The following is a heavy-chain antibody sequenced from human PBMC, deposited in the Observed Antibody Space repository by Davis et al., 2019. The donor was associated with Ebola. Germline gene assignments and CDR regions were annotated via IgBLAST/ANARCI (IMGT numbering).Heavy chain of an antibody. J-gene: IGHJ4*02. Sequence: PGGSLRLSCAASGFTFSSYAMHWVRQAPGKGLEWVAVISYDGSNKYYADSVKGRFTISRDNSKNTLYLQMNSLRAEDTAVYYCAKGYFDWLSGPDYWGQGTLVTVSS. CDR3: AKGYFDWLSGPDY. V-gene: IGHV3-30-3*01. CDR1: GFTFSSYA. D-gene: IGHD3-9*01. CDR2: ISYDGSNK.